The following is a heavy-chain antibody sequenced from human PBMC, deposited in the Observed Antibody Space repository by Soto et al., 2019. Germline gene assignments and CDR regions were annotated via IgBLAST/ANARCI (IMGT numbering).Heavy chain of an antibody. CDR1: GGSISSGGYY. D-gene: IGHD4-17*01. Sequence: QVQLQESGPGLVKPSQTLSLTCTVSGGSISSGGYYWSWVRQHPGKGLDLIGYIYYSGSTYYNPSIKSRVIISLDTYKNQYSLKQSSVTAADTAVYDCARVWGYGGNSRFDYWGQGTLVIDSS. CDR2: IYYSGST. V-gene: IGHV4-31*03. CDR3: ARVWGYGGNSRFDY. J-gene: IGHJ4*02.